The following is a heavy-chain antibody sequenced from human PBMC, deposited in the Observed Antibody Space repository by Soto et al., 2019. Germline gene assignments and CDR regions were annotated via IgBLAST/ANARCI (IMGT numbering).Heavy chain of an antibody. CDR2: ISAYNGNT. J-gene: IGHJ6*02. CDR1: GYTFTSYG. Sequence: ASVKVSCKASGYTFTSYGISWVRQAPGQGLEWMGWISAYNGNTNYAQKLQGRVTMTTDTSTSTAYMELRSLRSDDTAGYYCARGGWCSGGSCDSRLTYYYCMDVWRQGTTVTVSS. D-gene: IGHD2-15*01. CDR3: ARGGWCSGGSCDSRLTYYYCMDV. V-gene: IGHV1-18*01.